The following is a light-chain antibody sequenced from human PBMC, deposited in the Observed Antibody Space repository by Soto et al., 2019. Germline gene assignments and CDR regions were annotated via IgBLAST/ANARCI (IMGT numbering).Light chain of an antibody. Sequence: DIQMTQSPSALSASLGDRVTITCRASHSIGTWLAWYQQRPGKAPKLLIYDASSLGSGIPSWFSGGGSGTEFTLTISSLQPDDFGTYYCHQYKSYTPYTIGQGTKVEIK. CDR3: HQYKSYTPYT. CDR1: HSIGTW. CDR2: DAS. J-gene: IGKJ2*01. V-gene: IGKV1-5*01.